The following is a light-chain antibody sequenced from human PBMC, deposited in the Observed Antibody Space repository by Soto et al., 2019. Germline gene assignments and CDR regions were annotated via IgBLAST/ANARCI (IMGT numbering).Light chain of an antibody. J-gene: IGKJ1*01. CDR2: KAS. CDR1: QTIINW. CDR3: QQYNSYRA. Sequence: DIQMTQSPSTLSASVGDRVTITCRASQTIINWLAWYQQKPGKAPKLLIYKASTLEGDVPSRFSGSGSETEFTLTINSLQPDDSATYYCQQYNSYRAFGQGTKVEIK. V-gene: IGKV1-5*03.